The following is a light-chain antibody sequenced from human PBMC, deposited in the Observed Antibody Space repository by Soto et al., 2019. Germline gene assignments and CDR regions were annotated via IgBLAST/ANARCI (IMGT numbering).Light chain of an antibody. Sequence: DIHMTQSPPSLSASVGDRVSITCRASQTVSIFVNWYQQKSGQAPQALIHSASTLQTGVPPRFTGSGDGTDLTLTINDVQPDDFATYYCQQSYTAPLSFGPGTRLEIK. J-gene: IGKJ5*01. CDR1: QTVSIF. CDR3: QQSYTAPLS. CDR2: SAS. V-gene: IGKV1-39*01.